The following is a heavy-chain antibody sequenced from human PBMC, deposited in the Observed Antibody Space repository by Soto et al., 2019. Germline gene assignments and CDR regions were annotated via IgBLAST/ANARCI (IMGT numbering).Heavy chain of an antibody. Sequence: PGGSLRLSCAASGFTFSSYSMNWVRQAPGKGLEWVSSISSSSYIYYADSVKGRFTISRDNAKNSLYLQMNSLRAEDTAVYYCARDYYDILTGYFDEPFDYYYYYMDVWGKGTTVTVSS. J-gene: IGHJ6*03. CDR1: GFTFSSYS. D-gene: IGHD3-9*01. V-gene: IGHV3-21*01. CDR2: ISSSSYI. CDR3: ARDYYDILTGYFDEPFDYYYYYMDV.